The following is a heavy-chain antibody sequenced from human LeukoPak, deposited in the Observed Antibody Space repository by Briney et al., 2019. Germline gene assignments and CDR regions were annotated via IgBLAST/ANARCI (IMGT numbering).Heavy chain of an antibody. CDR1: GFTFSSYS. V-gene: IGHV3-21*01. CDR3: ARGEFAWIQGSYGMNV. J-gene: IGHJ6*02. Sequence: GGSLRLSCAASGFTFSSYSMNWVRQAPGRGLEWVSSISDDSNYIYYADSVKGRFTISRDNAKNSLSLQMNSLRGEDTAVYYCARGEFAWIQGSYGMNVWGRGTTVTVS. CDR2: ISDDSNYI. D-gene: IGHD5-18*01.